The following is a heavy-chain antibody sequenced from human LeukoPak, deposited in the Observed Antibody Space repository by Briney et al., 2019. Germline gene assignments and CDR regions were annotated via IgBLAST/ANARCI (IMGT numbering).Heavy chain of an antibody. Sequence: ASVKVSCKASGYTFTGYYIHWVRQAPGQGLEWMGLINPNSGGTNLAQKFQGRVTMTRDTSISTAYMDLSRLKSDDAAVYYCTRGPPYSYGNDFDYWGQGTLVTVSS. V-gene: IGHV1-2*02. D-gene: IGHD5-18*01. CDR2: INPNSGGT. CDR1: GYTFTGYY. J-gene: IGHJ4*02. CDR3: TRGPPYSYGNDFDY.